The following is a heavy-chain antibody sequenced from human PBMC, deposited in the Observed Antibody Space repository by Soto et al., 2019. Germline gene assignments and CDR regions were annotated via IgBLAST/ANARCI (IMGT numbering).Heavy chain of an antibody. Sequence: QVHLVPSGAEVKKPGSSVKVSCTSSVDTFSSYSYSWVRLVPGQGLEWMGGFSHVFGGPNYAENFLHRVTIRTNQFRSTIYLELSGLPSNAEADYYCARGVTRGSVPPVDLWGQGTLVTISS. D-gene: IGHD3-10*01. V-gene: IGHV1-69*05. CDR3: ARGVTRGSVPPVDL. CDR2: FSHVFGGP. J-gene: IGHJ5*02. CDR1: VDTFSSYS.